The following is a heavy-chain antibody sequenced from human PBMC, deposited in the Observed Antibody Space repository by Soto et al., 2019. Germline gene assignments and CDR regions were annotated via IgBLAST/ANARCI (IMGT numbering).Heavy chain of an antibody. J-gene: IGHJ4*02. V-gene: IGHV3-33*01. CDR3: ARERGEIVVVPADIRPWYFDY. D-gene: IGHD2-2*02. Sequence: RLSCAASGFTFSSYGMHWVRQAPGKGLEWVAVIWYDGSNKYYADSVKGRFTISRDNSKNTLYLQMNSLRAEDTAVYYCARERGEIVVVPADIRPWYFDYWGQGTLVTVSS. CDR1: GFTFSSYG. CDR2: IWYDGSNK.